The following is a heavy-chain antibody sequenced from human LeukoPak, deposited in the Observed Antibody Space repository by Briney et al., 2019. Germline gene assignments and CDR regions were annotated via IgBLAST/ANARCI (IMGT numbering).Heavy chain of an antibody. CDR3: ARRGSGFPAYYFDQ. J-gene: IGHJ4*02. D-gene: IGHD3-16*01. CDR1: GYSFTSYW. CDR2: IYPGDSDT. V-gene: IGHV5-51*01. Sequence: GESLKISCKGSGYSFTSYWIGWVRQMPGKGLEWMAIIYPGDSDTRYSPSFQGQVTISADRSTNTVYLQWSSLKASDTAIYYCARRGSGFPAYYFDQWGQGTLVTVSA.